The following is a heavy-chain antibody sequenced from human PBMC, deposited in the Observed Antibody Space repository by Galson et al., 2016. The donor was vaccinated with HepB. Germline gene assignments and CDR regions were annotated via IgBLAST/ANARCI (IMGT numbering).Heavy chain of an antibody. V-gene: IGHV1-69*13. CDR1: GASFSSYG. D-gene: IGHD2-15*01. CDR3: AIGDGYCNGNSCYMGYLGY. CDR2: IIAIFGTS. Sequence: SVKVSCKASGASFSSYGFTWVRQAPGQGLEWMGGIIAIFGTSNYAQNFQGRVTITADESTTTAYLELSSLTSGDTAVYYCAIGDGYCNGNSCYMGYLGYWGQGTLVTVSS. J-gene: IGHJ4*02.